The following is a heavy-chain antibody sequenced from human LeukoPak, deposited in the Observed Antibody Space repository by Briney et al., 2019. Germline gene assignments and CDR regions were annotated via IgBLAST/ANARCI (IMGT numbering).Heavy chain of an antibody. Sequence: PSETLSLTCTVSGGSLNNDYFTWIRQPAGKGLEWIGRIHFGGTTNYNPSFGSRLTLSIDTSKKEISLKLSSVTAADTAVYYCARFCRLSMIVNDDAFDIWGQGTMVTVSS. J-gene: IGHJ3*02. CDR1: GGSLNNDY. CDR3: ARFCRLSMIVNDDAFDI. D-gene: IGHD3-22*01. V-gene: IGHV4-4*07. CDR2: IHFGGTT.